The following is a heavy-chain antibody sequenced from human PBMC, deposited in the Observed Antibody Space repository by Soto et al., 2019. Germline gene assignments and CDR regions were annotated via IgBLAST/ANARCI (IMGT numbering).Heavy chain of an antibody. J-gene: IGHJ4*02. CDR3: ARGTMVRGQYPRFDY. CDR2: ISGSGGST. CDR1: GFTFSSYA. D-gene: IGHD3-10*01. Sequence: EVQLLESGGGLVQPGGSLRLSCAASGFTFSSYAMSWVRQAPGKGLEWVSAISGSGGSTYYADSVKGRFTVSRDNSKNTLYLQRNSLRAEDTAVYYCARGTMVRGQYPRFDYWGQGTLVTVSS. V-gene: IGHV3-23*01.